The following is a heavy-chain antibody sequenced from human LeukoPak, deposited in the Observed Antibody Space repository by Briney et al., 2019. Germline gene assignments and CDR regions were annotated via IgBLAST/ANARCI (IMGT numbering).Heavy chain of an antibody. CDR3: AKDWDYGDYLLDY. CDR2: ISYGGSNK. D-gene: IGHD4-17*01. Sequence: GGSLRLSCAASGFTFSSYGMHWVRQAPGKGLEGVAVISYGGSNKYYADSVKGRFTISRDNSKNTLYLQMNSLRAEDTAVYYCAKDWDYGDYLLDYWGQGTLVTVSS. V-gene: IGHV3-30*18. J-gene: IGHJ4*02. CDR1: GFTFSSYG.